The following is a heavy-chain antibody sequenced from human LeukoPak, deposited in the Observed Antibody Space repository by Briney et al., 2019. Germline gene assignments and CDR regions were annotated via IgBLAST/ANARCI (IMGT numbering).Heavy chain of an antibody. CDR1: GYSFTSYT. J-gene: IGHJ4*02. Sequence: GPVKVSCKASGYSFTSYTISWVRQAPGQGLEWMGWISAYNGNTDYAQKLQDRVTMTTDTSTSTAYMELRSLRSDDTAVYYCARDKAGATFWGQGTLVTVSS. V-gene: IGHV1-18*01. CDR2: ISAYNGNT. D-gene: IGHD1-26*01. CDR3: ARDKAGATF.